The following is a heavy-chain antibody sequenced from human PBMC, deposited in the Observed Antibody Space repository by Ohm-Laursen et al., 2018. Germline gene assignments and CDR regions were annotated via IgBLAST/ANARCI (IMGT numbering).Heavy chain of an antibody. CDR1: GGTFSSYA. CDR3: ARSAPIQLSFDY. V-gene: IGHV1-69*13. D-gene: IGHD5-18*01. J-gene: IGHJ4*02. CDR2: IIPIFGTA. Sequence: SVKVSCKTSGGTFSSYAISWVRQAPGQGLEWMGGIIPIFGTANYAQKFQGRVTITADESTSTAYMELSSLRSEDTAVYYCARSAPIQLSFDYWGQGTLVTVSS.